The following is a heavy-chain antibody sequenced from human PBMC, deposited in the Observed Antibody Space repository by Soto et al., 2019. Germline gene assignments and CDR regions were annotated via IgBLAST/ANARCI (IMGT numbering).Heavy chain of an antibody. CDR3: ARGVGGP. V-gene: IGHV4-34*01. Sequence: LSLTCAVYGGSFSGYYWSWIRQPPGKGLEWIGEINHSGSTNYNPSLKSRVTISVDTSKKQFSLKLSSVTAEDTAVYYCARGVGGPWGQGTLVTVSS. D-gene: IGHD3-3*01. CDR1: GGSFSGYY. J-gene: IGHJ4*02. CDR2: INHSGST.